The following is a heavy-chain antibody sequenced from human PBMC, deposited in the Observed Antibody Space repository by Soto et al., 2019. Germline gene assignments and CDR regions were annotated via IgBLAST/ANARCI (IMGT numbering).Heavy chain of an antibody. J-gene: IGHJ4*02. CDR3: ARSRNGAVPDSINF. D-gene: IGHD2-8*01. V-gene: IGHV3-30-3*01. Sequence: GGSLRLSCAASGFNFSRYAMHWVRQAPGEGLEWVAVISRDGSSKYYGDSVKGRFTVSRDNSNNTLYLSMTSLRPDDTAVFYCARSRNGAVPDSINFWGQGTLGTAPQ. CDR2: ISRDGSSK. CDR1: GFNFSRYA.